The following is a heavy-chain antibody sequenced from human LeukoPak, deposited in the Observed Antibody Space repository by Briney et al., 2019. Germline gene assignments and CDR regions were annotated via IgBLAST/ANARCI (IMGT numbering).Heavy chain of an antibody. D-gene: IGHD5-18*01. CDR1: GFTFSSYA. J-gene: IGHJ4*02. V-gene: IGHV3-23*01. Sequence: PGGSLRLSCAASGFTFSSYAMSWVRQAPGKGLEWVSAISGSGGSTYYADSVKGRFTISRDNSKNTLYLQMNSLRAEDTAVYYCAKKGEYSYGPGYYFDYWGQGTLVTVSS. CDR3: AKKGEYSYGPGYYFDY. CDR2: ISGSGGST.